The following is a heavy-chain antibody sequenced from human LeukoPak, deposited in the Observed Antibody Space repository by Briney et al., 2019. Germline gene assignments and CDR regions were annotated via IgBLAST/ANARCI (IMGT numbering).Heavy chain of an antibody. CDR3: ARHGTISSESYFDY. V-gene: IGHV4-59*08. CDR2: IYYSVST. D-gene: IGHD1-14*01. Sequence: SETLSLTCTVSGGPIRTNDWTWIRQPPGKGLEWIGYIYYSVSTNYNPSLKSRVTISVTTTKNQFSLKRSAVTPTDRAVYYCARHGTISSESYFDYWGQGALVTVSS. J-gene: IGHJ4*02. CDR1: GGPIRTND.